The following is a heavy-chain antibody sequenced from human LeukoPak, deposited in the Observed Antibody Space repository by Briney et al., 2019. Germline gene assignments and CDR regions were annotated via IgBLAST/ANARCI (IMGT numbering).Heavy chain of an antibody. D-gene: IGHD3-16*01. Sequence: ASVKVSCKASGYTFTDFGISWVRQAPGQGLEWMGWSSAYNGDTKYAQKFQGRVTMTTDTSTSTAYMELRSLRSDDTAVYYCARFGGVTQLYYFDYWGQGTLVTVSS. CDR1: GYTFTDFG. V-gene: IGHV1-18*01. CDR2: SSAYNGDT. CDR3: ARFGGVTQLYYFDY. J-gene: IGHJ4*02.